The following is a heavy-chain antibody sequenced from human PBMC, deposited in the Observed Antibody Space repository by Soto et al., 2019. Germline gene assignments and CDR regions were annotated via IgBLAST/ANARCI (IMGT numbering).Heavy chain of an antibody. CDR2: IYYRGST. V-gene: IGHV4-31*03. Sequence: QVQLQESGPGLVKPSQTLSLTCTVSGVSISSGGYSWNWVRQHPGKGLEWMGYIYYRGSTYYNTSLKSRGTLTVDTYTNQFALTLSSGTAAHTTLYYGERQPLTWGQGTLATVYS. CDR3: ERQPLT. J-gene: IGHJ4*02. CDR1: GVSISSGGYS.